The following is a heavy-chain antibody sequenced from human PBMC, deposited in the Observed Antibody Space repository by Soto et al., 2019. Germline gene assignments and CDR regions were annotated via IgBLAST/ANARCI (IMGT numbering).Heavy chain of an antibody. Sequence: SETLSLTSTVSGGSISSGGYYWSWIRQHPGKGLEWIGYIYYSGSTYYNPSLKSRVTISVDTSKNQFSLKLSSVTAADTAVYYCARTQGLFGAFDIWGQGTMVTVSS. V-gene: IGHV4-31*03. D-gene: IGHD6-19*01. CDR3: ARTQGLFGAFDI. J-gene: IGHJ3*02. CDR2: IYYSGST. CDR1: GGSISSGGYY.